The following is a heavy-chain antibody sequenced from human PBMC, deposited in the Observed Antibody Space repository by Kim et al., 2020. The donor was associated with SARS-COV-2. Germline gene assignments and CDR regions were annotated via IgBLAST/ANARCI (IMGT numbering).Heavy chain of an antibody. V-gene: IGHV4-39*01. CDR3: ARGRTIAAAAD. CDR2: T. J-gene: IGHJ4*02. Sequence: TYYTPTLSNRVTISVDTSKNQLSLKLNSVTAADTAVYYCARGRTIAAAADWGQGTLVTVSS. D-gene: IGHD6-13*01.